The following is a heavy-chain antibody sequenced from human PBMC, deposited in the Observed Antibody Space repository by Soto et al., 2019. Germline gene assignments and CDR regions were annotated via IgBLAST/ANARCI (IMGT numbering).Heavy chain of an antibody. CDR3: AKDPWGYCTNGVCYNYGMEV. D-gene: IGHD2-8*01. V-gene: IGHV3-30*18. J-gene: IGHJ6*02. CDR1: GFTFSSYY. Sequence: QVQLVESGGGVVQPGGSLRLSCVASGFTFSSYYMHWVRQAPGKGLEWVAVISFDGSEIYYTDSVKGRFTISRDNPKNTLYLQMTSLRDEDTAVYYCAKDPWGYCTNGVCYNYGMEVWGQGITVTVSS. CDR2: ISFDGSEI.